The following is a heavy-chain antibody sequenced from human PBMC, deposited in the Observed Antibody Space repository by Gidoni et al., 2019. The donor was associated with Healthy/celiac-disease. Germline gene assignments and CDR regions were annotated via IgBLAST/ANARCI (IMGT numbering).Heavy chain of an antibody. Sequence: SRVTITRDTSASTAYMELSSLRSEDTAVYYCARAPYSSSWYEVFCFDYWGQGTLVTVSS. D-gene: IGHD6-13*01. J-gene: IGHJ4*02. V-gene: IGHV1-3*01. CDR3: ARAPYSSSWYEVFCFDY.